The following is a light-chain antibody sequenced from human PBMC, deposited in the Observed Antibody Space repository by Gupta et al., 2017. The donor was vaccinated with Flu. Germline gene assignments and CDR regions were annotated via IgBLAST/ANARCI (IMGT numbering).Light chain of an antibody. CDR3: MQGSRWPWA. Sequence: NSRRSSQSLVYGDGNTYLHWFQQRPGQSPRRLIYQVSHRESGVPDRFSGGGSGTDFTLKISRGEAEDVGVYYCMQGSRWPWAFGQGTKVEIK. V-gene: IGKV2-30*01. CDR1: QSLVYGDGNTY. J-gene: IGKJ1*01. CDR2: QVS.